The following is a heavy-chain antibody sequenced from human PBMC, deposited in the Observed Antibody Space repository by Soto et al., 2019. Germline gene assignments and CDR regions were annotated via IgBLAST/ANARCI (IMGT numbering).Heavy chain of an antibody. V-gene: IGHV4-59*01. CDR2: VYYSGST. Sequence: PSETLSLTCTVSGGSIRSYYWSWIRQSPGKGLEMIGYVYYSGSTIYNPSLKSRVTISVDTSNNQFSLKLSSVTAADTAVYYCARMPYTGSNPTFDYWGRGTLVTVSS. D-gene: IGHD1-26*01. CDR3: ARMPYTGSNPTFDY. J-gene: IGHJ4*02. CDR1: GGSIRSYY.